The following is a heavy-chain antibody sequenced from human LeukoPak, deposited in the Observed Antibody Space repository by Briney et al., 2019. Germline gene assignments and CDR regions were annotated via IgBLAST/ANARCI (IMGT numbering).Heavy chain of an antibody. Sequence: GGSLRLSCAASGFTFDDYAMHWVRQAPGKGLEWVSGISWNSGSIGYADSVKGRLTISRDNAKNSLYLQMNSLRAEDTALYYCAKDQWLVPNYFDYWGQGTLVTVSS. J-gene: IGHJ4*02. CDR2: ISWNSGSI. D-gene: IGHD6-19*01. CDR3: AKDQWLVPNYFDY. CDR1: GFTFDDYA. V-gene: IGHV3-9*01.